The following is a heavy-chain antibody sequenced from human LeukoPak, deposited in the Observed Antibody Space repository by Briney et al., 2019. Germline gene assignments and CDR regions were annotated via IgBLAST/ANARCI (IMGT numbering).Heavy chain of an antibody. CDR3: ARIYGTYGMDV. CDR2: IYYSGST. J-gene: IGHJ6*02. V-gene: IGHV4-39*01. D-gene: IGHD2/OR15-2a*01. Sequence: RPSETLSLTCTVSGGSISSSSYYWGWIRQPPGKGLEWIGSIYYSGSTYYNPSLKSRVTISVDTSKNQFSLKLSSVTAADTAVYYCARIYGTYGMDVWGQGTTVTVSS. CDR1: GGSISSSSYY.